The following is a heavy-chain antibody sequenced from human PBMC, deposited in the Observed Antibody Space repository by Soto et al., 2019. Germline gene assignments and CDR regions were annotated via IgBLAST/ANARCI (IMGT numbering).Heavy chain of an antibody. CDR1: GGSFSGDC. Sequence: SDTLSLTCAVYGGSFSGDCWSWIRQPPGKGLEWIGEINHSGSTNYNPSLKSRVTISVDTSKNQFSLKLSSVTAADTAVYYCARGRRSGYYFYFDYWGQGTLVTVCS. CDR2: INHSGST. V-gene: IGHV4-34*01. CDR3: ARGRRSGYYFYFDY. J-gene: IGHJ4*02. D-gene: IGHD3-3*01.